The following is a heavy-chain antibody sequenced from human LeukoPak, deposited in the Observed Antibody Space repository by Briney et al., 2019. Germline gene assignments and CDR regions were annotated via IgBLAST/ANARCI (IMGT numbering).Heavy chain of an antibody. CDR2: IWYDGSNK. Sequence: GGSLRLSCAASGFTFSSFGMHWVRQAPGKGLEWVAVIWYDGSNKYYADSVKGRFTISRDNSQNTLYLQGNNLRAEDTAVYCCARGRWDTGGLHGLDVWGQGTAVTVSS. D-gene: IGHD2-8*02. CDR3: ARGRWDTGGLHGLDV. CDR1: GFTFSSFG. V-gene: IGHV3-33*01. J-gene: IGHJ6*02.